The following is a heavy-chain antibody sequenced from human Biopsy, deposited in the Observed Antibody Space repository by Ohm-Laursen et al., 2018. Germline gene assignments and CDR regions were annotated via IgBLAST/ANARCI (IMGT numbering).Heavy chain of an antibody. J-gene: IGHJ4*02. CDR1: GDRFTEFS. D-gene: IGHD2-21*02. V-gene: IGHV1-24*01. CDR2: FDPEEGQR. CDR3: AADYENCGGDCYIY. Sequence: ASVKVSCKVSGDRFTEFSIHWVRQAPGKGLEWMGGFDPEEGQRTYAQKFQGRLTMTEDTSADTAYMELRGLRSEDAAVYYCAADYENCGGDCYIYWGQGTQVTVSS.